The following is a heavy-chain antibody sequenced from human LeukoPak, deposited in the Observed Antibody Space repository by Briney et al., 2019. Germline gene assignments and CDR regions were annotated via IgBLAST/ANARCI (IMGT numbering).Heavy chain of an antibody. CDR2: ISWNSGSI. D-gene: IGHD4-17*01. CDR1: GFTFDDYA. V-gene: IGHV3-9*03. J-gene: IGHJ3*02. CDR3: AKDIHDTVTTQGAFDI. Sequence: GGSLRLSCAASGFTFDDYAMHWVRQAPGKGLEWVSGISWNSGSIGYADSVKGRFTISRDNAKNSLYLQMNSLRAEDMALYYCAKDIHDTVTTQGAFDIWGQGTMVTVSS.